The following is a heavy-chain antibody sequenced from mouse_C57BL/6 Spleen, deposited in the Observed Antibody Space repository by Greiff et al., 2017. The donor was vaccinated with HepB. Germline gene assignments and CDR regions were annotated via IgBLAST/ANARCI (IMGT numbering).Heavy chain of an antibody. V-gene: IGHV3-6*01. Sequence: DVQLVESGPGLVKPSQSLSLTCSVTGYSITSGYYWNWIRQFPGNKLEWMGYISYDGSNNYNPSLKNRISITRDTSKNQFFLKLNSVTTEDTATYYCARYSNYDDYWGQGTTLTVSS. CDR2: ISYDGSN. CDR1: GYSITSGYY. CDR3: ARYSNYDDY. D-gene: IGHD2-5*01. J-gene: IGHJ2*01.